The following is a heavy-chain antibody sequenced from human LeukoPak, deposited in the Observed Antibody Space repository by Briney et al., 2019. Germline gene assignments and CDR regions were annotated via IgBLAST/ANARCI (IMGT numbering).Heavy chain of an antibody. CDR1: GYTSTGYY. D-gene: IGHD2-8*01. CDR2: INPNSGGT. V-gene: IGHV1-2*02. CDR3: AREDCTNGVCYRFDY. J-gene: IGHJ4*01. Sequence: WASVKVSCKASGYTSTGYYMHWVRQAPGQGLEWMGWINPNSGGTNYAQKFQGRVTMTRDTSISTAYMELSRLRSDDTAVYYCAREDCTNGVCYRFDYWGQGTLVTVSS.